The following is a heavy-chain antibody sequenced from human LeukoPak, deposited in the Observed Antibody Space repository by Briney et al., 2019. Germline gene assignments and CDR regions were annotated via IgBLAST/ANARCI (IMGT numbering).Heavy chain of an antibody. J-gene: IGHJ2*01. V-gene: IGHV3-30*18. CDR1: GFTFSSYG. Sequence: GRSLRLSCAASGFTFSSYGMHWVRQAPGKGLEWVAVISYGGSNKYYADSVKGRFTISRDNSKNTLYLQMNSLRAEDTAVYYCAKGCYIAEGCAPWYFDLWGRGTLVTVSS. CDR2: ISYGGSNK. D-gene: IGHD3-3*01. CDR3: AKGCYIAEGCAPWYFDL.